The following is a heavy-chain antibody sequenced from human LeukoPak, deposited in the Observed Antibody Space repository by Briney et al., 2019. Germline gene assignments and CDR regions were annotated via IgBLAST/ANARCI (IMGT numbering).Heavy chain of an antibody. Sequence: ASVKVSCTASGYTFTGYYMHWVRQAPGQGLEWMGWINPNSGGTNYAQKFQGWVTMTRDTSISTAYMELSRLRSDDTAVYYCARAPYYGSGRYYDYWGQGTLVTVSS. J-gene: IGHJ4*02. D-gene: IGHD3-10*01. CDR3: ARAPYYGSGRYYDY. V-gene: IGHV1-2*04. CDR1: GYTFTGYY. CDR2: INPNSGGT.